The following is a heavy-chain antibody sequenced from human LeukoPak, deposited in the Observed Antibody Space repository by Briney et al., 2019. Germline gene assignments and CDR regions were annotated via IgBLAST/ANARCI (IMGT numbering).Heavy chain of an antibody. D-gene: IGHD1-26*01. CDR1: GFTFSSYA. CDR2: ISDSGGST. V-gene: IGHV3-23*01. J-gene: IGHJ4*02. CDR3: AKDGQGATDLWDY. Sequence: GGSLRLSCAASGFTFSSYAMNWVRRAPGKGLEWVSGISDSGGSTYYADSVKGRFTISRDNSKNTLYLQMNSLRAEDTAVYYCAKDGQGATDLWDYWGQGTLVTVSS.